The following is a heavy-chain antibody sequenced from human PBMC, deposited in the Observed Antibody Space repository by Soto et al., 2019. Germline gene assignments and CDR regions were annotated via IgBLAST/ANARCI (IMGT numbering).Heavy chain of an antibody. J-gene: IGHJ5*02. CDR2: INAGNGNT. Sequence: QVQLVQSGAEVKKPGASVKVSCKASGYTFTSYAMHWVRQAPGQRLEWMGWINAGNGNTKYSQKFQGRVTITRDTSASTAYMELSSLRSEDTAVYYCARGYYDSSGPYNWFDPWGQGTLVTVSS. D-gene: IGHD3-22*01. CDR3: ARGYYDSSGPYNWFDP. V-gene: IGHV1-3*01. CDR1: GYTFTSYA.